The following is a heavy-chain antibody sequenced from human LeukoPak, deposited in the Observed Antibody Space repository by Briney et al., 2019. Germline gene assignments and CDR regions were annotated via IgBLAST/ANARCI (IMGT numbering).Heavy chain of an antibody. CDR3: ARTKVDTAMALDAFDF. V-gene: IGHV3-53*01. CDR2: IYSGGNT. J-gene: IGHJ3*01. D-gene: IGHD5-18*01. Sequence: GGSLRLSCAASGFTFSSYAMSWVRQTPGKGLAWASVIYSGGNTYYADSVRGRFTISRDNSKNTLYLQMNNLRAEDTAVYYCARTKVDTAMALDAFDFWGQGTLVTVSS. CDR1: GFTFSSYA.